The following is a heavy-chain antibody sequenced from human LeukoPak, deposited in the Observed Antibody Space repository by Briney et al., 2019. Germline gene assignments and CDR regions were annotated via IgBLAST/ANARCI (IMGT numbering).Heavy chain of an antibody. CDR2: VFNGGST. J-gene: IGHJ4*02. CDR3: ATRPAGSTWYGVFDY. Sequence: SEPLSLTCTVSGGSINSHYWSWIRQPPGKGLEWIGYVFNGGSTNYNPSLKSRVTMSVDTSRDQFSLRLTSVTAADTAIYYCATRPAGSTWYGVFDYWSQGTLVTVSS. CDR1: GGSINSHY. D-gene: IGHD6-13*01. V-gene: IGHV4-59*11.